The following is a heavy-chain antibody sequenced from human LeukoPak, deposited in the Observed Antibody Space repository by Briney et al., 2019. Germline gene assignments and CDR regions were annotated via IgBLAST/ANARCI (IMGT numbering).Heavy chain of an antibody. J-gene: IGHJ4*02. CDR3: AREKYVGRLTEY. Sequence: GASVKVSFKASGYTFTTYWIAWVRQLPGKGLEWMGIIYPGDTDTRYSPSFQGQVTISADKSINTAYLQWSSLKASDTAIYYCAREKYVGRLTEYWGQGTLVTVSS. CDR1: GYTFTTYW. V-gene: IGHV5-51*01. D-gene: IGHD2-15*01. CDR2: IYPGDTDT.